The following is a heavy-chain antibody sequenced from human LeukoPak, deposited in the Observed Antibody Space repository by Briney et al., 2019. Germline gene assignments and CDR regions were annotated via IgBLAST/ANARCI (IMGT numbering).Heavy chain of an antibody. CDR3: ARSMVRETYYMDV. CDR1: GFTFDDYG. CDR2: IRYDGSNK. Sequence: GGSLRLSCAASGFTFDDYGMHWVRQAPGKGLEWVAFIRYDGSNKYYADSVKGRFTISRDNSKNTLYLQMNSLRAEDTAVYYCARSMVRETYYMDVWGKGTTVTVSS. J-gene: IGHJ6*03. D-gene: IGHD3-10*01. V-gene: IGHV3-30*02.